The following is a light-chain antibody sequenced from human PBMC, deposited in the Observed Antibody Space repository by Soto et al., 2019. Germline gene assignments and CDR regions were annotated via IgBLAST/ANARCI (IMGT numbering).Light chain of an antibody. CDR2: SIN. J-gene: IGLJ3*02. V-gene: IGLV8-61*01. CDR3: VLYMGNGIRV. CDR1: SGSVSTSYY. Sequence: QTVVTQEPSFSVSPGGTVTLTCGLTSGSVSTSYYPSWYQQTPGQAPRTLIYSINTRSSGVPDRFSGSILGNKAALTITGAQADDESDYCCVLYMGNGIRVFGGGTQLTVL.